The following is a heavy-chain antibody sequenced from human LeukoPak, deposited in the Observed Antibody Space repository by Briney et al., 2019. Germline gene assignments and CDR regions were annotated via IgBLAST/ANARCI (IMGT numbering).Heavy chain of an antibody. V-gene: IGHV1-8*02. J-gene: IGHJ3*02. CDR1: GDSFIINY. Sequence: ASVKVSCKASGDSFIINYINWVRQATGKGLEWIAWMNPNSGNTGYAQKFPGRVNMTRNISITTAYMELTDLRSEDTAVYYCARVTAGGTWTFDIWGQGTTVTVSS. CDR2: MNPNSGNT. CDR3: ARVTAGGTWTFDI. D-gene: IGHD6-13*01.